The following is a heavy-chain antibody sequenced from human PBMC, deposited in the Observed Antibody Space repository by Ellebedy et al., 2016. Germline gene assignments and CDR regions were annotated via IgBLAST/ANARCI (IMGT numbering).Heavy chain of an antibody. V-gene: IGHV3-15*01. Sequence: GESLKISCVASGITFNNAWMSWVRQAPGKGLEWVGRIKSKTAGGTPDYATPVKGRFTISRDDSKNTLYLQMNSLKTEDTAVYYCTTGPVAGQLSGIDYWGQGTLVTVSS. CDR1: GITFNNAW. CDR2: IKSKTAGGTP. J-gene: IGHJ4*02. CDR3: TTGPVAGQLSGIDY. D-gene: IGHD6-19*01.